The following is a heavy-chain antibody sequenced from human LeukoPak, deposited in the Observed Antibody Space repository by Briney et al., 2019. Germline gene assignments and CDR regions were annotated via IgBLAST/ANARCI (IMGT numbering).Heavy chain of an antibody. Sequence: GESLRLSCAASGFTFSSYAMSWVRQAPGKGLEWVSAISGSGGSTYYADSVKGRFTISRDNSKNTLYLQMNSLRAEDTAVYYCAEDRRYGYCSSTSCSYDWFDSWGQGTLVTVPS. V-gene: IGHV3-23*01. CDR2: ISGSGGST. D-gene: IGHD2-2*03. J-gene: IGHJ5*01. CDR3: AEDRRYGYCSSTSCSYDWFDS. CDR1: GFTFSSYA.